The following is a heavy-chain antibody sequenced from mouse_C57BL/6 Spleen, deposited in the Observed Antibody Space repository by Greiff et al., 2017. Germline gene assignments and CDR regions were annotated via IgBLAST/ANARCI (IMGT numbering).Heavy chain of an antibody. CDR3: ARNKDIAMDY. J-gene: IGHJ4*01. V-gene: IGHV2-2*01. Sequence: QVQLQQSGPGLVQPSPSLSITCTVSGFSLTSYGVHWVRQSPGQGLAWLGVIWSGGSTDYTAAFISRLSISKDNSKSQVFFKMNSLQADDTAIYYCARNKDIAMDYWGQGTSVTVSS. CDR1: GFSLTSYG. CDR2: IWSGGST.